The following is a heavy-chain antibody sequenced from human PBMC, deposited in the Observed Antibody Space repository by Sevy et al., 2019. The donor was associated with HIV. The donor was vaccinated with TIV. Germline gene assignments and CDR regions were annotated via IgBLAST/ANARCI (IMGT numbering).Heavy chain of an antibody. CDR1: AFTVSSNY. J-gene: IGHJ5*02. CDR3: AREGLELQMSWFDP. D-gene: IGHD1-7*01. V-gene: IGHV3-66*02. CDR2: IYSGGST. Sequence: GGSLRLSCAASAFTVSSNYMSWVRQAPGKGLEWVSVIYSGGSTYYADSVKGRFTISRDNSKNTLYLQMNSLRAEDTAVYYCAREGLELQMSWFDPWGQGTLVTVSS.